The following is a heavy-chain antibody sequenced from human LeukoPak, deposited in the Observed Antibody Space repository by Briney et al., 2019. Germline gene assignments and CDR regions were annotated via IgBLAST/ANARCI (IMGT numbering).Heavy chain of an antibody. V-gene: IGHV4-34*01. J-gene: IGHJ6*03. CDR2: INDRGHT. Sequence: SETLSLTCAVHGGSFSGYHWNWIRQSPGKGLEWIGEINDRGHTNYNPSLESRITISVDTSKKQFSLNLSSVTAADTAVYYCARGTTVTTFQAGTYYYYYIDVWGKGTTVAVSS. CDR1: GGSFSGYH. CDR3: ARGTTVTTFQAGTYYYYYIDV. D-gene: IGHD4-17*01.